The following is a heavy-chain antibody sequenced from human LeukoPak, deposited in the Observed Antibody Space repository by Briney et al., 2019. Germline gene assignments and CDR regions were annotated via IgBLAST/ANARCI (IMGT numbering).Heavy chain of an antibody. CDR2: IFYSGTT. D-gene: IGHD6-19*01. Sequence: SETLSLTCLVSGGSMNSYYWNWIRQPPGKGLEWIGFIFYSGTTNYNPSLKSRVTISVDTSKNQFSLKLSSVTAADTAVYYCARVSVEGRGSPRYCFDYWGQGTVVTVSS. J-gene: IGHJ4*02. CDR1: GGSMNSYY. V-gene: IGHV4-59*12. CDR3: ARVSVEGRGSPRYCFDY.